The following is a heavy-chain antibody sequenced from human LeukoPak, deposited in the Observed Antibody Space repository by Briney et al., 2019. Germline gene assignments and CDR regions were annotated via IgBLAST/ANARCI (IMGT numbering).Heavy chain of an antibody. CDR2: ISYDGSSK. CDR3: AKFGGKTPYYDFWSGSDDY. V-gene: IGHV3-30*18. CDR1: GFTFSSYG. J-gene: IGHJ4*02. Sequence: GRSLRLSCAVSGFTFSSYGMHWVRQAPGKGLEWVAIISYDGSSKYYADSVKGRFTISRDNSKNTLYLQMNSLRAEDTAVYYWAKFGGKTPYYDFWSGSDDYWGQGTLVTVSS. D-gene: IGHD3-3*01.